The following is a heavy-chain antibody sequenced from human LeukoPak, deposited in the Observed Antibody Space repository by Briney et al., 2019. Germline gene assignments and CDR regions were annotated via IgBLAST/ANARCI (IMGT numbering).Heavy chain of an antibody. CDR2: IKQDGSEK. V-gene: IGHV3-7*01. Sequence: GGSLRLSCAASGVTFSSYWMSWVRQAPGKGLEWVSNIKQDGSEKYYVDSVKGRFTISRDNAKNSLYLQMNSLRAEDTAVYYCARAHGTITMVRGVFDYWGQGTLVTVSS. J-gene: IGHJ4*02. CDR3: ARAHGTITMVRGVFDY. D-gene: IGHD3-10*01. CDR1: GVTFSSYW.